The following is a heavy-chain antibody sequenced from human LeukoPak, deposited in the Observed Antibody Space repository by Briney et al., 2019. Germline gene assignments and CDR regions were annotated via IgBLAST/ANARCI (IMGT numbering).Heavy chain of an antibody. CDR2: ISGRGSGGST. CDR3: AKSGYNRFDY. D-gene: IGHD5-24*01. CDR1: GFTFSSSA. V-gene: IGHV3-23*01. J-gene: IGHJ4*02. Sequence: VGSLRLSCAASGFTFSSSAMSWVRQAPGKGLECGSNISGRGSGGSTYYAASVKGRFTISRDNSKNTLYLQMNSLRAEDTAVYYCAKSGYNRFDYWGQGTMVTVSS.